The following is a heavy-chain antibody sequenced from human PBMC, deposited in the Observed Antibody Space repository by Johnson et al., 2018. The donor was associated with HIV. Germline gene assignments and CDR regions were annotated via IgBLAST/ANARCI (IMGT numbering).Heavy chain of an antibody. V-gene: IGHV3-33*06. CDR1: GLSLSAYG. CDR2: IWPDGRNK. CDR3: AKTIVVVTADAFDI. Sequence: QVQLVESGGGVVQPGTSLRLSCEGSGLSLSAYGLHWVRQAPGKGLEWVAVIWPDGRNKFYADSMKGRFIISRDNSKNTLYLQMNSLRAEDTAVYYCAKTIVVVTADAFDIWGQGTMVTVSS. D-gene: IGHD2-21*02. J-gene: IGHJ3*02.